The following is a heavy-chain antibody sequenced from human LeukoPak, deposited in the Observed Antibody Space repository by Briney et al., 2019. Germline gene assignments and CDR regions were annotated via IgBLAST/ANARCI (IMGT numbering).Heavy chain of an antibody. CDR2: IKQDGSEK. D-gene: IGHD6-19*01. CDR3: ARLTGYSSGWYGSRFDY. Sequence: PGGSLRLSCAASGFTFSSYWMSWVRQAPGKGLEWVANIKQDGSEKYYVDSVKGRFTISGDNAKNSLYLQMNSLRAEDTAVYYCARLTGYSSGWYGSRFDYWGQGTLVTVSS. J-gene: IGHJ4*02. V-gene: IGHV3-7*03. CDR1: GFTFSSYW.